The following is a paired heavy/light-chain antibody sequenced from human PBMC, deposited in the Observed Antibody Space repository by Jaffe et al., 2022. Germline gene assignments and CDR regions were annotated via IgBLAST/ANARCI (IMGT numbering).Heavy chain of an antibody. D-gene: IGHD3-3*01. J-gene: IGHJ4*02. Sequence: QVQLVESGGGLVKPGGSLRLSCAASGFTFSDYYMSWIRQAPGKGLEWVSYISSSGSTIYYADSVKGRFTISRDNAKNSLYLQMNSLRAEDTAVYYCARDRRGRFKSTYYDFWRGLFDYWGQGTLVTVSS. V-gene: IGHV3-11*01. CDR3: ARDRRGRFKSTYYDFWRGLFDY. CDR2: ISSSGSTI. CDR1: GFTFSDYY.
Light chain of an antibody. CDR2: DAS. CDR3: QQFNSYPPIT. J-gene: IGKJ5*01. Sequence: AIQLTQSPSSLSASVGDRVTITCRASQGISSALAWYQQKPGKAPKLLIYDASSLESGVPSRFSGSGSGTDFTLTISSLQPEDFATYYCQQFNSYPPITFGQGTRLEIK. V-gene: IGKV1-13*02. CDR1: QGISSA.